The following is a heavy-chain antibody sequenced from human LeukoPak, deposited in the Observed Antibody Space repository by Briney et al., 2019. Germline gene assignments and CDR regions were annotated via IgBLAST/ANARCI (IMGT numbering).Heavy chain of an antibody. V-gene: IGHV1-69-2*01. CDR2: VDPEDGET. J-gene: IGHJ4*02. CDR1: GYTFTDYY. D-gene: IGHD1-26*01. Sequence: ASVKISCKVSGYTFTDYYMHWEQQAPGKGLEWMGLVDPEDGETIYAEKFQGRVAITADTSTDTAYMELSSLRSEDTAVYYCATDTTTYYYHYWGQGTLVTVSS. CDR3: ATDTTTYYYHY.